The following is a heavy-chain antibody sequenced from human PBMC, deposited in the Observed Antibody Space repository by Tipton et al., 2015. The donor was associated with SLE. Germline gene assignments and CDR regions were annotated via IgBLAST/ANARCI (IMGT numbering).Heavy chain of an antibody. J-gene: IGHJ4*02. CDR2: IYYSGST. D-gene: IGHD6-19*01. CDR1: GGSISSSSYY. CDR3: ASRAVAEDY. Sequence: TLSLTCTVSGGSISSSSYYWGWFRQPPGKGLGWIGGIYYSGSTYYNPSLKSRVTISVDTSKNQFSLKLSSVTAADTAVYYCASRAVAEDYWGQGTLVTVSS. V-gene: IGHV4-39*01.